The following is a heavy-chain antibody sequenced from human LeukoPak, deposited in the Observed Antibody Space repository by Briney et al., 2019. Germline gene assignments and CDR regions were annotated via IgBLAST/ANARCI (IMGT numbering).Heavy chain of an antibody. Sequence: GGSLRLSCAASGFTFSSFSMNWVRQAPGKGLEWVSYISSTSDIYYADSVKGRFTISRYNAKNSLYLQMNSLRAEDTAVYYCARVDRGRRRVYGSGSYCAFDIWGQGTMVTVSS. J-gene: IGHJ3*02. V-gene: IGHV3-21*05. CDR3: ARVDRGRRRVYGSGSYCAFDI. D-gene: IGHD3-10*01. CDR1: GFTFSSFS. CDR2: ISSTSDI.